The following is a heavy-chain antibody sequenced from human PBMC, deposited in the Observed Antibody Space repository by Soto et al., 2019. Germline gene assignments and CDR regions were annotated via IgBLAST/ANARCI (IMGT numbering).Heavy chain of an antibody. CDR1: GGTFSSYA. Sequence: SVKVSCKASGGTFSSYAISWVRQAPGQGLEWMGGIIPIFGTANYAQKFQGRVTITADKSTSTAYMELSSLRSEDTAVYYCARLTHSSGWYYYFDYWGQGTLVTVSS. CDR2: IIPIFGTA. J-gene: IGHJ4*02. D-gene: IGHD3-22*01. CDR3: ARLTHSSGWYYYFDY. V-gene: IGHV1-69*06.